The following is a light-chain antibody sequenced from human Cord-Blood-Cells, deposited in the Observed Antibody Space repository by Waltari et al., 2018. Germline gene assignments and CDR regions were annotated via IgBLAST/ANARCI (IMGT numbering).Light chain of an antibody. Sequence: QSALTQPRSVSGPPGQSVTISCTGTSSAVGGYNYFSWYQQHPGKAPKLMIYDVSKRPSGVPDRFSGSKSGNTASLTISGLQAEDEADYYCCSYAGSYTLVFGGGTKLTVL. J-gene: IGLJ2*01. CDR2: DVS. V-gene: IGLV2-11*01. CDR3: CSYAGSYTLV. CDR1: SSAVGGYNY.